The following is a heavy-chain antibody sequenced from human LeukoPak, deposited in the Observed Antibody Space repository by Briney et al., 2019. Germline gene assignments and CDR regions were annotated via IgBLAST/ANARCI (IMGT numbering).Heavy chain of an antibody. D-gene: IGHD3-10*01. CDR3: GRDPGSAQGLGAWFDP. CDR1: DDSISDYY. J-gene: IGHJ5*02. Sequence: SETLSLTCTVSDDSISDYYRGWIRQPPGKGLEWIGYLYYSGSTKYNPSLKSRVTISVDTSKNQFSLELSSVTAADTAVYYCGRDPGSAQGLGAWFDPWGQGTLVTVSS. CDR2: LYYSGST. V-gene: IGHV4-59*01.